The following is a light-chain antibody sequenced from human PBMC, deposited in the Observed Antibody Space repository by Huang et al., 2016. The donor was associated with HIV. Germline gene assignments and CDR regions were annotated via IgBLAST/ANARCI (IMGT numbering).Light chain of an antibody. CDR2: GAS. CDR1: QSVSRNY. J-gene: IGKJ1*01. Sequence: EIVLTQSPGTLSFSPGERATLSCRDSQSVSRNYLAWYQQKPGQAPRLLIYGASSRGTGIPDRFSGSGSGTDFTLSISRLEPEDFAVYYCQQYGGSWTFGQGTKVEIK. V-gene: IGKV3-20*01. CDR3: QQYGGSWT.